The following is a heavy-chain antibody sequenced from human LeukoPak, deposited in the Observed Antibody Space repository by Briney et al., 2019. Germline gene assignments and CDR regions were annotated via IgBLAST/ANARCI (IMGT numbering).Heavy chain of an antibody. D-gene: IGHD1-26*01. Sequence: PGGSLRLSCAASGFTFDDYGMSWVRQAPGKGLEWVSDNSDNGGSTHYEDSVKGRFTISRDNSKNTLYLQMNSLRAEDTAVYYCAKAGSGSYYDYWGQGTLVTVSS. V-gene: IGHV3-23*01. J-gene: IGHJ4*02. CDR1: GFTFDDYG. CDR3: AKAGSGSYYDY. CDR2: NSDNGGST.